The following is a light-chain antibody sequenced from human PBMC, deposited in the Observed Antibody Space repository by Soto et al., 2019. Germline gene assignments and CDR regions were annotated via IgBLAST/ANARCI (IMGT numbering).Light chain of an antibody. Sequence: QSALAQPASVSGSPGQSITISCTGNSSDFGSYNLISWYQQYPGKAPKLMIYEVSKRPSGVSNRFSGSKSGNTASLTISGFQAEDEADYYCCSYAGSSTFYVFGTGTKVTVL. V-gene: IGLV2-23*02. CDR2: EVS. J-gene: IGLJ1*01. CDR1: SSDFGSYNL. CDR3: CSYAGSSTFYV.